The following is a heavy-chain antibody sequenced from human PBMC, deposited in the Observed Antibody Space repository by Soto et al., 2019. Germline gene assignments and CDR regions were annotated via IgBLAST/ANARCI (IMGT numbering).Heavy chain of an antibody. D-gene: IGHD2-15*01. CDR1: GYTFPYHF. Sequence: SVKGSCKASGYTFPYHFMHWVRHAPGQGLEWMGIINPSGGTTRASQKFQDRVTMTRDTSTSTVYMELSSLRSEDTAVYYCARGPHIAVDHYKKYYFDYWGQGTLVTVSS. J-gene: IGHJ4*02. CDR3: ARGPHIAVDHYKKYYFDY. CDR2: INPSGGTT. V-gene: IGHV1-46*01.